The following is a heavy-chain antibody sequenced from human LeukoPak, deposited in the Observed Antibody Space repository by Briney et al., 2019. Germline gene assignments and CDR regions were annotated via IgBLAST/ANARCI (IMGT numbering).Heavy chain of an antibody. V-gene: IGHV4-39*07. D-gene: IGHD6-19*01. Sequence: SETLSLTCSVSGGSISSSDYYWGWIRQPPGKGLEWIGTMFYNGATKSNPSLSSRVTMSIDTSKNQFSLKLRSVTAADTAVYYCAREARFALPVVGSGDYWGQGTLVTVSS. CDR2: MFYNGAT. CDR1: GGSISSSDYY. CDR3: AREARFALPVVGSGDY. J-gene: IGHJ4*02.